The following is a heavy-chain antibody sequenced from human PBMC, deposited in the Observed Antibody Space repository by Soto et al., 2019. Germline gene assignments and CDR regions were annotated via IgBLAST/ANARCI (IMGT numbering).Heavy chain of an antibody. CDR1: GFTFSIYA. D-gene: IGHD6-19*01. Sequence: QVQLVESGGGVVQPGRSLRVSCAASGFTFSIYAMHWVRQAPGTGLEWVAVISYDGTKTYYADSVKGRFTISRDNSKNTVYLQMNSLRDEDTAVYYCEKDRGTRRQWLTDPFDYWGQGTLVTVSP. V-gene: IGHV3-30*18. J-gene: IGHJ4*02. CDR2: ISYDGTKT. CDR3: EKDRGTRRQWLTDPFDY.